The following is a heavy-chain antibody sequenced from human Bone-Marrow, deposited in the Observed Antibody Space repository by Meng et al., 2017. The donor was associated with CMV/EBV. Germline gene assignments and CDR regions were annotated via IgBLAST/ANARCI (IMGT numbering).Heavy chain of an antibody. Sequence: SVKVSCKASGGTFSSYAISWVRQAPGQGLEWMGGIIPIFGTANYAQKFQGRVTITADKSTSTAYMEASSLRSEDTAVYYCATPYYDILTGYWGEYYYGMDVWGQVTTGTVSS. D-gene: IGHD3-9*01. V-gene: IGHV1-69*06. CDR3: ATPYYDILTGYWGEYYYGMDV. J-gene: IGHJ6*02. CDR2: IIPIFGTA. CDR1: GGTFSSYA.